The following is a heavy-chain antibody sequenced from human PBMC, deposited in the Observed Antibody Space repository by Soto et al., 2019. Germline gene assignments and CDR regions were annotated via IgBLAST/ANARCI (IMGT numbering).Heavy chain of an antibody. Sequence: GGSLRLSCAASGFTFSSYWMSWVRQAPGKGLEWVANIKQDGSEKYYVDSVKGRFTISRDNAKNSLYLQMNSLRAEDTAVYYCARDPHYYYDSSGYYSHFDYWGQGTLVTVSS. D-gene: IGHD3-22*01. J-gene: IGHJ4*02. CDR2: IKQDGSEK. CDR3: ARDPHYYYDSSGYYSHFDY. CDR1: GFTFSSYW. V-gene: IGHV3-7*05.